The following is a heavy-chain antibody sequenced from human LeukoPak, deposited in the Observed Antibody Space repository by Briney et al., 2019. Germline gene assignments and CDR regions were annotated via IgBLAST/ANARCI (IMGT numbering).Heavy chain of an antibody. CDR3: ARVQVVVVAANWFDP. CDR2: IYPGDSDT. CDR1: GYSFTSYW. V-gene: IGHV5-51*01. J-gene: IGHJ5*02. D-gene: IGHD2-15*01. Sequence: GESLKISCKGSGYSFTSYWIGWVRQMPGKGLEWRGIIYPGDSDTRYSPSFQGQVTISADKSISTAYLQWSSLKASDTAMYYCARVQVVVVAANWFDPWGQGTLVTVSS.